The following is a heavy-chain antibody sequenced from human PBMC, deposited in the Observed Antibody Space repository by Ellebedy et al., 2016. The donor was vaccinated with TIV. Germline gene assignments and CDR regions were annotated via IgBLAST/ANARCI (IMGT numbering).Heavy chain of an antibody. V-gene: IGHV3-30*18. CDR1: GFTFSSYG. J-gene: IGHJ6*02. CDR2: ISYDGSNK. CDR3: AKDGAMVRGVPSSYAMDV. D-gene: IGHD3-10*01. Sequence: GESLKISCAASGFTFSSYGMHWVRQAPGKGLEWVAVISYDGSNKYYADSVKGRFTISRDNSKNTLYLQMNSLRAEDTAVYYCAKDGAMVRGVPSSYAMDVWGQGTTVTVSS.